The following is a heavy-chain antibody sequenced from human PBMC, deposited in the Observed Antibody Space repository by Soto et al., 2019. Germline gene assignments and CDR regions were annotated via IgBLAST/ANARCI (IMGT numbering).Heavy chain of an antibody. CDR3: ARDRVAEGMAFGFDY. CDR2: IWSDGSNK. CDR1: GFTFSSHG. J-gene: IGHJ4*02. Sequence: QVQLVESGGGVVQPGRSLRLSCAASGFTFSSHGMHWVRQAPGKGLEWVAVIWSDGSNKYYADSVKGRFTISRDNSKNTLYVQMNSLRAEDTALYYCARDRVAEGMAFGFDYWGQGTLVTVSS. V-gene: IGHV3-33*01. D-gene: IGHD2-15*01.